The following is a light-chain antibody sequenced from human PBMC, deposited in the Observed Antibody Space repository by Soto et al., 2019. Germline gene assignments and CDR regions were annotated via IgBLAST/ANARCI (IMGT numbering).Light chain of an antibody. V-gene: IGKV3-15*01. CDR1: QSVSSN. Sequence: EIVMTQSPATLSVSPGERATLSCRASQSVSSNLAWYQQKPGQAPRLLIYGASTRATGIPARFSGSGSGTEFILTISSLQSEDFAVYYCQQYNNWPPKVTFGGGTKVEIK. CDR2: GAS. J-gene: IGKJ4*01. CDR3: QQYNNWPPKVT.